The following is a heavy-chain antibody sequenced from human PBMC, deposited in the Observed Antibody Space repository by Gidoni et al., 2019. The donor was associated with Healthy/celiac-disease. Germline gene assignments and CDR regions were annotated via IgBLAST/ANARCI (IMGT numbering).Heavy chain of an antibody. CDR2: IYTSGST. Sequence: QVQLQASGPGLVKPSETLSLTCTVSGASISSFYWSWIRQPAGKGLEWIGRIYTSGSTNYNPSLKSRVTMSVDTSKNQFSLKLSSVTAADTAVYYCARDRLVGESRSSFRYFDYWGQGTLVTVSS. D-gene: IGHD1-26*01. CDR1: GASISSFY. J-gene: IGHJ4*02. CDR3: ARDRLVGESRSSFRYFDY. V-gene: IGHV4-4*07.